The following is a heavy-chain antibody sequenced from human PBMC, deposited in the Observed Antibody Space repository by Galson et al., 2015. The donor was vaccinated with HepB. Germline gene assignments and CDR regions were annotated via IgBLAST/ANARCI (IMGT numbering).Heavy chain of an antibody. CDR2: ISGSGGST. D-gene: IGHD6-19*01. J-gene: IGHJ6*03. CDR3: AKRQASIAVAGTYYYYYMDV. V-gene: IGHV3-23*01. CDR1: GFTFSSYA. Sequence: SLRLSCAASGFTFSSYAMSWVRQAPGKGLEWVSAISGSGGSTYYADSVKGRFTISRDNSKNTLYLQMNSLRAEDTAVYYCAKRQASIAVAGTYYYYYMDVWGKGTTVTVSS.